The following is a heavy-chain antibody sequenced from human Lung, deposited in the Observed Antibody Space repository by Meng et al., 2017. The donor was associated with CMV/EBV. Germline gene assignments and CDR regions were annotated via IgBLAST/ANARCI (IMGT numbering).Heavy chain of an antibody. CDR3: ARASVVVAARYYFDY. Sequence: GESLKISCAASGFTFSSYSMNWVRQAPGKGLEWVSSISSSSSYIYYADSVKGRFTISRDNAKNSLYLQMNSLRAEDTVVYYCARASVVVAARYYFDYWGQGTLVTVSS. D-gene: IGHD2-15*01. CDR2: ISSSSSYI. J-gene: IGHJ4*02. V-gene: IGHV3-21*01. CDR1: GFTFSSYS.